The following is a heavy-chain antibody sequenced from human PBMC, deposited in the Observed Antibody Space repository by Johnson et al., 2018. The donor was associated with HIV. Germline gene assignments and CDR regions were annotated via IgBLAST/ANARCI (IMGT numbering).Heavy chain of an antibody. V-gene: IGHV3-30*04. CDR1: GFTFSSYA. CDR3: VKPKNPDACVI. CDR2: ISYDGSNK. J-gene: IGHJ3*02. Sequence: QVQLVESGGGVVQPGRSLRLSCAASGFTFSSYAMHWVRQAPGKGLEWVAVISYDGSNKYYADSVKGRFTISRDNSKNTLYLQMNRLRAEDTAVYYCVKPKNPDACVIWGPGTKVTVS. D-gene: IGHD1-14*01.